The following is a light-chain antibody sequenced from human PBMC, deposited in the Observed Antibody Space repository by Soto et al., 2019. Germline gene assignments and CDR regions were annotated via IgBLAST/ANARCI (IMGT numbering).Light chain of an antibody. V-gene: IGKV1-5*03. CDR1: QSISSW. Sequence: DIQMTQSPSTLSASVGDRVTITCRASQSISSWLAWYQQKPGKAPKLLIYKASSLESGVRSRFSGSGSGTAFTPAISSLQPDDFATCYCQQYKSCPISFGQGTRLEIK. CDR2: KAS. CDR3: QQYKSCPIS. J-gene: IGKJ5*01.